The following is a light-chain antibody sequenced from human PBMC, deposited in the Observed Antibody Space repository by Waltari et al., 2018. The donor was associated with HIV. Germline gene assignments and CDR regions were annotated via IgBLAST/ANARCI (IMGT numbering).Light chain of an antibody. CDR2: EVS. CDR1: SSDVATYKL. CDR3: CSYVSNVI. V-gene: IGLV2-23*02. Sequence: SALTQPASVSGSPGQSITISCTRTSSDVATYKLVSWYQQHPGKAPKLMIYEVSKRRAGGFDRFSGSESGDTASLTISGRQAEDEADYYCCSYVSNVIFGGGTKLTVL. J-gene: IGLJ2*01.